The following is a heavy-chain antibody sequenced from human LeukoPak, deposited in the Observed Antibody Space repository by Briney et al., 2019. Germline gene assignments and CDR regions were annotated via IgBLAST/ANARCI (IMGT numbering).Heavy chain of an antibody. V-gene: IGHV4-39*07. J-gene: IGHJ4*02. Sequence: SETLSLTCTVSGDSISSSNSYRGWIRQPPGKGLEWIGSLYYSGSSYYNPSLKSRVTISADTSKNQFSLKLSSVTAADTAVYYCARALGYCSSTSCSSFDYWGQGTLVTASS. CDR2: LYYSGSS. CDR3: ARALGYCSSTSCSSFDY. D-gene: IGHD2-2*01. CDR1: GDSISSSNSY.